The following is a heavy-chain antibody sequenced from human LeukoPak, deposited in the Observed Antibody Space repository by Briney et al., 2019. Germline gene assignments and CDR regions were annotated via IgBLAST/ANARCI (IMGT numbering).Heavy chain of an antibody. J-gene: IGHJ3*02. D-gene: IGHD1-14*01. Sequence: PGGSLRLSCAASGFTITDYYMSWIRQAPGKGLEWVSYISSSGSTIYYADSVKGRFTISRDNSKNTLYLQMNSLRAEDTAVYYCAREGEPRGLACDIWGQGTMVTVSS. V-gene: IGHV3-11*01. CDR1: GFTITDYY. CDR3: AREGEPRGLACDI. CDR2: ISSSGSTI.